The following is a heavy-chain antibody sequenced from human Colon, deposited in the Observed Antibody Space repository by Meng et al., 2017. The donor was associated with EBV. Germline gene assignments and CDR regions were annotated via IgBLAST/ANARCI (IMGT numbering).Heavy chain of an antibody. J-gene: IGHJ4*02. CDR1: GGSINSGDYY. Sequence: QVRLRMSGPGLLNPSQTLSLPCTVSGGSINSGDYYWSWIRQPPGKGLEWIGYIYYTGSTYYNPSLKSRVTISMDTSKNQFSLRLSSVTAADTAVYYCARNYYFDYWGQGTLVTVSS. V-gene: IGHV4-30-4*01. CDR2: IYYTGST. CDR3: ARNYYFDY.